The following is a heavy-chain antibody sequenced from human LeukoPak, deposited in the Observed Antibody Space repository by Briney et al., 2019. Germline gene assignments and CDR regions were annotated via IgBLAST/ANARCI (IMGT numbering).Heavy chain of an antibody. CDR3: ARHNYDSSGFLKY. V-gene: IGHV4-39*01. Sequence: PSETLSLICTVSGASFSSSSYYWGWIRQPPGKGLEWIGSIYYSGSTYYNPSLKSRVTISVDTSKNQFSLKLSSVTAADTAVYYCARHNYDSSGFLKYWGQRSLVTVSS. CDR2: IYYSGST. J-gene: IGHJ4*02. D-gene: IGHD3-22*01. CDR1: GASFSSSSYY.